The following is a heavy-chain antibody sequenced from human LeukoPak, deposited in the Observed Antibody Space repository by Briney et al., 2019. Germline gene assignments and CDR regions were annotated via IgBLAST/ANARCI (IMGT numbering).Heavy chain of an antibody. D-gene: IGHD6-19*01. CDR3: ARDRASGWYRGDYDY. CDR2: IGWSGSSA. CDR1: GFTLDDYG. J-gene: IGHJ4*02. Sequence: GGSLRLSCAASGFTLDDYGMSWVRQAPGKGLEWVSGIGWSGSSAGYADSVKGRFTISIDNAKNSLYLQLNSLRAEDTAFYYCARDRASGWYRGDYDYWGQGTLVTVSS. V-gene: IGHV3-20*04.